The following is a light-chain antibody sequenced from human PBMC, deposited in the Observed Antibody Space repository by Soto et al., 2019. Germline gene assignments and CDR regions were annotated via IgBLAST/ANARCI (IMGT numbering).Light chain of an antibody. CDR2: GAS. CDR1: QSVSNNY. CDR3: QQYGSSGT. V-gene: IGKV3-20*01. Sequence: EIVLTQSPCTLSLSPGERATLSWRASQSVSNNYLAWYQQQPGQAPRLHIYGASNRATGIPDRLSGSGSGTDFTLTISRLEPEDFAVYYCQQYGSSGTFGQGTKVDIK. J-gene: IGKJ1*01.